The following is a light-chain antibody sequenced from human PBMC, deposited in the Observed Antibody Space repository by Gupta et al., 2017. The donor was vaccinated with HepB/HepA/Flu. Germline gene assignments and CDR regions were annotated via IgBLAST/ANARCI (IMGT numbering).Light chain of an antibody. J-gene: IGLJ3*02. Sequence: QSVLTQPPSASGSPGQRVTIPCFGSTSNIGDNYVNWYQQLPGTAPRLLIYMSYQRPSGVPDRFSGSKSGTSASLAISGLRSEDEADYHCATWDDSLSGWVFGGGTKLTVL. CDR2: MSY. CDR1: TSNIGDNY. CDR3: ATWDDSLSGWV. V-gene: IGLV1-47*01.